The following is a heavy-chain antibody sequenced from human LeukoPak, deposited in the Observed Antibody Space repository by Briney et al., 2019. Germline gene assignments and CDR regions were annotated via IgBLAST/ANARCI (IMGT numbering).Heavy chain of an antibody. CDR3: ARASGYYPRLYFDY. Sequence: SETLSLTCTLSLGSIPSSDWGWIRQSPAKGLEGIGYFYYTGSSNYNPSLKSRVTMAVDTSKIQISLKRSSVTAADTAGYYCARASGYYPRLYFDYWGRGTPVTVSS. D-gene: IGHD3-22*01. J-gene: IGHJ4*02. CDR2: FYYTGSS. V-gene: IGHV4-59*08. CDR1: LGSIPSSD.